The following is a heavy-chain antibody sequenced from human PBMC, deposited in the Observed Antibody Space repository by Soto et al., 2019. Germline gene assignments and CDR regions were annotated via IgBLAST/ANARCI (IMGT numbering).Heavy chain of an antibody. CDR1: GGSISSSNW. V-gene: IGHV4-4*02. CDR2: IYHSGST. J-gene: IGHJ4*02. Sequence: SETLSLTCAVSGGSISSSNWWSWVRQPPGKGLEWIGEIYHSGSTNYNPSLKSRVTISVDTSKNQFSLKLSSVTAADTAVYYCARHYGQEVFDYWGQGTLVTVS. D-gene: IGHD3-16*01. CDR3: ARHYGQEVFDY.